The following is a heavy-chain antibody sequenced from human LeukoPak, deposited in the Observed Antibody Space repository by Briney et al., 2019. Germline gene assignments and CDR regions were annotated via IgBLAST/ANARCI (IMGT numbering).Heavy chain of an antibody. D-gene: IGHD3-3*01. V-gene: IGHV4-4*07. CDR1: GGSISSYY. CDR3: ARDDFWSGLYYFDY. CDR2: IYTSGST. Sequence: SETLSPTCTVSGGSISSYYWSWIRQPAGKGLEWIGRIYTSGSTNYNPSLKSRVTMSVDTSKNQFSLKLSSVTAADTAVYYCARDDFWSGLYYFDYWGQGTLVTVSS. J-gene: IGHJ4*02.